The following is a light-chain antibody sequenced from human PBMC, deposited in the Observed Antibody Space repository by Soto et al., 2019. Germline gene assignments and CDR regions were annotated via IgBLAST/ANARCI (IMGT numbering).Light chain of an antibody. V-gene: IGLV1-44*01. CDR3: SAWDDSLNGWV. CDR2: SNN. CDR1: SSNIGSNT. J-gene: IGLJ3*02. Sequence: QSVLTQPPSASGTPGQRVTISCSGSSSNIGSNTVNWYQQLPGTAAKLLIYSNNQRPSGVPDRFSGSKSGTSASLAISGLQSEDEDDYYCSAWDDSLNGWVFGGGTKLTVL.